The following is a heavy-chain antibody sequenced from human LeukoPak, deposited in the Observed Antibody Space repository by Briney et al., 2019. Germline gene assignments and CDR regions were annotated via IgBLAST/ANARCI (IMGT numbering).Heavy chain of an antibody. CDR2: IRSKAYGRTT. J-gene: IGHJ5*02. CDR3: TAASGNWFDP. D-gene: IGHD3-10*01. Sequence: PGGSLGLSCTASGFTFGDYAMSWVRQAPGKGLEWVGFIRSKAYGRTTEYAASVKGRFTISRDDSKSIAYLQMNSLKTEDTAVYYCTAASGNWFDPWGQGTLVTVSS. V-gene: IGHV3-49*04. CDR1: GFTFGDYA.